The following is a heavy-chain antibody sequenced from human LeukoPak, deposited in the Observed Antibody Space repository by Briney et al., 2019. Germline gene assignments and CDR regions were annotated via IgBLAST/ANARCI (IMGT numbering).Heavy chain of an antibody. Sequence: SETLSLTCTVSGGSISSHYWSWIRQPPGKGLEWIGYISYSGKTNYNPSLKSRVTISADTSKNQFSLKVTPVTAADTAVYYCVRVGGTGKSDLEAFDIWGQGTMVTISS. J-gene: IGHJ3*02. CDR2: ISYSGKT. D-gene: IGHD1-7*01. CDR1: GGSISSHY. V-gene: IGHV4-59*11. CDR3: VRVGGTGKSDLEAFDI.